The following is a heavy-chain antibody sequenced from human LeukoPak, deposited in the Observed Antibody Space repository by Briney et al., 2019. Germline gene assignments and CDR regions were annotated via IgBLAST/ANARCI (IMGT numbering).Heavy chain of an antibody. J-gene: IGHJ5*02. CDR1: GYTFTSYD. CDR2: ISAYNGNT. CDR3: ARDPLTTGATLYNWFDP. V-gene: IGHV1-18*01. D-gene: IGHD1-26*01. Sequence: ASVKVSCKASGYTFTSYDINWVRQATGQGLEWMGWISAYNGNTNYAQKLQGRVTMTTNTSTSTAYMELRSLRSDDTAVYYCARDPLTTGATLYNWFDPWGQGTLVTVSS.